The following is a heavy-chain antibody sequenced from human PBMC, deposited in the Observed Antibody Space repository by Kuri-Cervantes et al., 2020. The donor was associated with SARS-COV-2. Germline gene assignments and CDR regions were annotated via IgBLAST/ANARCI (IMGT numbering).Heavy chain of an antibody. Sequence: CAVSGFTFSSNAMHWVRQAPGKGLEWVAVISYDGSNKYYADSVKGRFTISRDNSKNTLYLQMNRLRAEDTAVYYCARGDNYYDSSGHDYWGQGTMVTVSS. CDR3: ARGDNYYDSSGHDY. CDR1: GFTFSSNA. J-gene: IGHJ4*02. CDR2: ISYDGSNK. D-gene: IGHD3-22*01. V-gene: IGHV3-30-3*01.